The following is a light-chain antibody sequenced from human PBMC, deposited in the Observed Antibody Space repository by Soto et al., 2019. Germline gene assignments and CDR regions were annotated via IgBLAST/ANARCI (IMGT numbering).Light chain of an antibody. CDR3: QQYGSSLLT. J-gene: IGKJ4*01. V-gene: IGKV3-20*01. CDR2: GAS. Sequence: IVLKQSPGTLSLSPGERATLSCRASQSVSSSYLAWYQLKPGQAPRLLIYGASSRATGIPDRFSGSGSGTDFTLTISRLEPEDFAVYYCQQYGSSLLTFGGGPKVEIK. CDR1: QSVSSSY.